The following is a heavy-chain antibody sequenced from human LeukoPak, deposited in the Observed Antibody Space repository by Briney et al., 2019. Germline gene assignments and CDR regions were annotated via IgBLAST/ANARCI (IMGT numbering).Heavy chain of an antibody. CDR1: GFTFSNAW. D-gene: IGHD3-22*01. CDR2: IKSKTDGGTT. Sequence: GGSLRLSCAASGFTFSNAWMSWVRQAPGKGLEWVGRIKSKTDGGTTDYAAPVKGRFTISRDDSKNTLYLQMNSLKTEDTAVYYCTTSNYYDRSGYLFDYWGQGTLVTVSS. V-gene: IGHV3-15*01. J-gene: IGHJ4*02. CDR3: TTSNYYDRSGYLFDY.